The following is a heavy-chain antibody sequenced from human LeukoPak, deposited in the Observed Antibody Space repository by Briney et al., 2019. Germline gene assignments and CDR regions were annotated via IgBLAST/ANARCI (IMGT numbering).Heavy chain of an antibody. D-gene: IGHD2-21*01. CDR1: GFTFTSYG. CDR2: VSYDGTSI. CDR3: AKDVAAGYYYYYGMDV. Sequence: GGSLRLSCAASGFTFTSYGMHWVRQAPGKGLEWVAVVSYDGTSIYYADSVKGRFTISRDNSKNTLYLQMNSLIREDTAVYYCAKDVAAGYYYYYGMDVWGQGTTVTVSS. V-gene: IGHV3-30*18. J-gene: IGHJ6*02.